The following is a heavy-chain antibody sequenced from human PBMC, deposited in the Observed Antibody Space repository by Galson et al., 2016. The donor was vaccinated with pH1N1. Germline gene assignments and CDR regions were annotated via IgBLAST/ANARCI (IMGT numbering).Heavy chain of an antibody. Sequence: CAISGDSVSSTNCAWDWIRQSPSRGLEWLGRAYYRSKWYNDYAVSAQSRITINPDTSKNQLSLHLNSVTPEDTAVYYCARDRGSTLFHNYGVDVWGQGTTVIVSS. D-gene: IGHD3-10*01. CDR3: ARDRGSTLFHNYGVDV. J-gene: IGHJ6*02. V-gene: IGHV6-1*01. CDR2: AYYRSKWYN. CDR1: GDSVSSTNCA.